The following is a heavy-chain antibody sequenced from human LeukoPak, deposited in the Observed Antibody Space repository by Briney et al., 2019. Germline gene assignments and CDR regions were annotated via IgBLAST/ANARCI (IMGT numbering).Heavy chain of an antibody. CDR3: AKGDYYDRRDAFDI. V-gene: IGHV3-30*18. CDR1: GFTFSSYG. D-gene: IGHD3-22*01. J-gene: IGHJ3*02. CDR2: ISYDGSNK. Sequence: QPGGSLRLSCAASGFTFSSYGMHWVRQAPGKGLEWVAVISYDGSNKYYADSVKGRFTISRDNSKNTLYLQMNSLRAEDTAVYYCAKGDYYDRRDAFDIWGQGTMVTVSS.